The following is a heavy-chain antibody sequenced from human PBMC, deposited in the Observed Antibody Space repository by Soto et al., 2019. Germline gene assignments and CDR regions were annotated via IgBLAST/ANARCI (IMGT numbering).Heavy chain of an antibody. Sequence: GASVKVSCKASGGTLSSYAISWVRQAPGQGLEWMGGIIPIFGTANYAQKFQGRVTITADESTSTAYMELSSLRSEDTAVYYCARDRDGYKGGVRYYFDYWGQGTLVTVSS. D-gene: IGHD5-12*01. CDR1: GGTLSSYA. CDR2: IIPIFGTA. J-gene: IGHJ4*02. V-gene: IGHV1-69*13. CDR3: ARDRDGYKGGVRYYFDY.